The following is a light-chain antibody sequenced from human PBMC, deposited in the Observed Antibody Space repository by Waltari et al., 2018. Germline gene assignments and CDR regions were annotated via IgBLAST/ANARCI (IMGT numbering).Light chain of an antibody. CDR3: QVWDSDSDHVV. V-gene: IGLV3-21*02. CDR1: NIGNKI. J-gene: IGLJ2*01. Sequence: SYVLTQPPSVSVSPGQTASISCHGNNIGNKIVHWYQQRPGPAPVLVVFDDSARPSQIPERFSGSNSGTTATLYISRVEAADEADYHCQVWDSDSDHVVFGGGTRLTVL. CDR2: DDS.